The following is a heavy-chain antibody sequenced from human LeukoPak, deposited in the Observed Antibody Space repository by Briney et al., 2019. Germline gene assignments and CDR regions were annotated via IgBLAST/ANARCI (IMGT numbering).Heavy chain of an antibody. V-gene: IGHV1-69*05. CDR3: GRPLQRGSWTQRALDY. CDR2: IIPIFGTA. D-gene: IGHD3-10*01. Sequence: GASVKVSCKASGGTFSSYAISWVRQAPGQGLEWMGGIIPIFGTANYAQKFQGRVTMTRNNSISTAYMELTSLRSEDTAVYYCGRPLQRGSWTQRALDYWGQGTLVTVSS. CDR1: GGTFSSYA. J-gene: IGHJ4*02.